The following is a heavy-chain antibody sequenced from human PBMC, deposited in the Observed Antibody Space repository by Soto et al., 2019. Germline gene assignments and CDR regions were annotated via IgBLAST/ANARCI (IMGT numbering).Heavy chain of an antibody. CDR3: TTYHGDYNFDH. CDR1: GYTLNEVA. V-gene: IGHV1-24*01. D-gene: IGHD4-17*01. J-gene: IGHJ5*02. Sequence: QVQLVQSGAEVKKPGASVKVSCKVSGYTLNEVAMHWVRQAPGKGLEWLGGFDPDEAETIYAQHFQGRVTMTEGTSTDTVYIELSSLRSEDTALYFCTTYHGDYNFDHWGQGTLVTVSS. CDR2: FDPDEAET.